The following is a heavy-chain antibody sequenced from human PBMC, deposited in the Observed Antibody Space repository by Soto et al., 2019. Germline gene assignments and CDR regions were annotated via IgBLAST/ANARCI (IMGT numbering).Heavy chain of an antibody. J-gene: IGHJ4*02. Sequence: TLSLTCTVSGGSISSGDYYWRWIRQPPGKGLEWIGYIYYSGSTYYNPSLKSRVTISVDTSKNQFSLKLSSVTAADTAVYYCAGGEVGYDSSGYYSWDYFDYWGQGTLVTVSS. CDR1: GGSISSGDYY. CDR3: AGGEVGYDSSGYYSWDYFDY. CDR2: IYYSGST. V-gene: IGHV4-30-4*01. D-gene: IGHD3-22*01.